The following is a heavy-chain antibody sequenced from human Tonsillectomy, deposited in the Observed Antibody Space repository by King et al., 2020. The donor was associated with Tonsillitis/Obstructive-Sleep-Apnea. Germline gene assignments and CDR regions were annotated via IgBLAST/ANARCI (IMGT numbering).Heavy chain of an antibody. CDR2: IIPILGIA. D-gene: IGHD5-24*01. J-gene: IGHJ6*03. V-gene: IGHV1-69*09. CDR1: GGTFTSFA. Sequence: QLVQSGAEVKKPGSSVKVSCKASGGTFTSFAISWVRQAPGQGLEWMGRIIPILGIATYAQSFQGRVTITADKSTSTTYMELSSLRSEDTAVYYCAREGYGYNYVAFYMDVWGKGTTVTVSS. CDR3: AREGYGYNYVAFYMDV.